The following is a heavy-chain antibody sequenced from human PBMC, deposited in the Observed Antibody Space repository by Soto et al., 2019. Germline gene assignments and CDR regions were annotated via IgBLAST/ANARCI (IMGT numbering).Heavy chain of an antibody. CDR2: IYYSGST. J-gene: IGHJ4*02. D-gene: IGHD2-15*01. CDR1: GGSISSYC. V-gene: IGHV4-59*01. Sequence: SETLSLTCTVSGGSISSYCWSWIRQPPGKGLEWIGYIYYSGSTNYNPSLKSRVTISVDTSKNQFSLKLSSVTAADTAVYYCARVPIDCSGGSCYDYWGQGTLVTVSS. CDR3: ARVPIDCSGGSCYDY.